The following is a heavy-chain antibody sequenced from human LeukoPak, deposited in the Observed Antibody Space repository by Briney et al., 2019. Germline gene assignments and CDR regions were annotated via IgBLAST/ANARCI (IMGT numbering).Heavy chain of an antibody. CDR2: IWYDGSNK. D-gene: IGHD6-13*01. CDR1: GFTFSSYG. J-gene: IGHJ4*02. Sequence: GRSLRLSCAASGFTFSSYGMHWVGQAPGKGLDWVAVIWYDGSNKYYADSVKGRFTISRDNSKNTLYLQMNSLRAEDTAVYYCARAAAGTPIFDYWGQGTLVTVSS. V-gene: IGHV3-33*01. CDR3: ARAAAGTPIFDY.